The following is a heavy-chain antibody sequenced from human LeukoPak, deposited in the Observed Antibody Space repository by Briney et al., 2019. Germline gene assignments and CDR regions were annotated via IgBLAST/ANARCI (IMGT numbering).Heavy chain of an antibody. CDR2: MNPNSGNT. V-gene: IGHV1-8*03. CDR1: GDTFTSYD. D-gene: IGHD4-11*01. J-gene: IGHJ4*02. Sequence: ASVKVSCKASGDTFTSYDINWVRQATGQGLEWMGWMNPNSGNTGYAQKFQGRVTITRNTSISTAYMELSSLRSEDTAVYYCARALGMTTVTRGVCYWGQGTLVTVSS. CDR3: ARALGMTTVTRGVCY.